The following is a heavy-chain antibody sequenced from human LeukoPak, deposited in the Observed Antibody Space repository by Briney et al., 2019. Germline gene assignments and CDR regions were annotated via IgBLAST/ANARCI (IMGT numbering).Heavy chain of an antibody. J-gene: IGHJ4*02. CDR3: AKVFTELEDY. V-gene: IGHV3-30-3*01. CDR1: GFSFNSYA. CDR2: ISYDGSNK. Sequence: GGSLRLSCAASGFSFNSYAFHWVRQAPGKGLEWVAVISYDGSNKYYADSVKGRFTISRDNSKNTLYLQMNSLRAEDTAVYYCAKVFTELEDYWGQGTLVTVSS. D-gene: IGHD6-13*01.